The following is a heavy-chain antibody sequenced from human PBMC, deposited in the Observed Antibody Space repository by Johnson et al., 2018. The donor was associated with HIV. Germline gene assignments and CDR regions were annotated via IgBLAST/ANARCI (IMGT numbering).Heavy chain of an antibody. CDR3: AKDFVTHGAFDI. CDR2: ISGSGGST. D-gene: IGHD2-21*01. V-gene: IGHV3-23*04. CDR1: GFTYSSYA. Sequence: VQLVESGGGLVQPGGSLRLSCAASGFTYSSYAMSWVRQAPGQGLEWVPAISGSGGSTYYADYVKGRFTISRDTSKNQLYLQMNSQRAEDTAVSYCAKDFVTHGAFDIWGQGTMVTVSS. J-gene: IGHJ3*02.